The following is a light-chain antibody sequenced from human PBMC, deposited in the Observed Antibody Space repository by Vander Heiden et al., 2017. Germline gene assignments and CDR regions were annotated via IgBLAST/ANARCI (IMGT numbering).Light chain of an antibody. V-gene: IGLV3-19*01. CDR1: SLRSYY. CDR2: GKN. CDR3: NSRDSSGNSVV. J-gene: IGLJ2*01. Sequence: SSELTQDPAVSVALGQTVRITCQGDSLRSYYASWYQQKPGQAPVLVIYGKNNRPSGIPDRFSGSSSGNTASVTITGAQAEDEADYYCNSRDSSGNSVVFGGGTKLTVL.